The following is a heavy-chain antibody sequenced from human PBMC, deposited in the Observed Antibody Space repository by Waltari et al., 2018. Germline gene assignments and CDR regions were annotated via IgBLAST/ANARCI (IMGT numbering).Heavy chain of an antibody. V-gene: IGHV4-59*01. J-gene: IGHJ4*02. CDR3: ARGGGDYYDSSGPYYFDY. Sequence: QVQLQESGPGLVKPSETLSLTCTVSGGSISSYYWSWIRPPPGKGLEWIGYIYYSGSTNYNPSLKSRVTISVDTSKNQFSLKLSSVTAADTAVYYCARGGGDYYDSSGPYYFDYWGQGTLVTVSS. D-gene: IGHD3-22*01. CDR2: IYYSGST. CDR1: GGSISSYY.